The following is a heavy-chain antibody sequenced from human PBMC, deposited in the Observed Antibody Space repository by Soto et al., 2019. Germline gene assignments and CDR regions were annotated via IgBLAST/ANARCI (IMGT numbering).Heavy chain of an antibody. CDR1: GFSLTTSGMC. V-gene: IGHV2-70*17. D-gene: IGHD6-13*01. Sequence: GSGPTLVNPTQTLTLTCTFSGFSLTTSGMCVSWIRQPPGRALEWLARIDWDDDKFYSTSLKTRLTISKDTSKNQVVLTLTNIDPVDTATYYCARSAAGGTAYYFDYWGQGALVTVSS. J-gene: IGHJ4*02. CDR2: IDWDDDK. CDR3: ARSAAGGTAYYFDY.